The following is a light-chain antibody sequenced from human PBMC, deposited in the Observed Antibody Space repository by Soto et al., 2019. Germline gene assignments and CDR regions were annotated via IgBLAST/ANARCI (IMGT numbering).Light chain of an antibody. CDR1: QSISSW. CDR3: QQYNRCSLT. CDR2: DAS. Sequence: DIHITQSPSTLSASVGDRVTITCRASQSISSWLAWYQQKPGKAPKLLIYDASSLESGVPSRFSGSGSDTEFTLTINNLQPDDFATYHCQQYNRCSLTFGGGTKVDIK. V-gene: IGKV1-5*01. J-gene: IGKJ4*01.